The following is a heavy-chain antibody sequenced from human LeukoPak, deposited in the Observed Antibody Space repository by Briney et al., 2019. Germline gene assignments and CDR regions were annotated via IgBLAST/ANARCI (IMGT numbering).Heavy chain of an antibody. V-gene: IGHV3-30*02. CDR3: AKAHLEWFYFDY. CDR1: GFTFSSYG. J-gene: IGHJ4*02. Sequence: GGSLRLSCAASGFTFSSYGMHWVRQAPGKGLEGVAFIRYDGSNKYYADSVKGRFTISRDNSKNTLYLQMNSLRAEDTAVYYCAKAHLEWFYFDYWGQGTLVTVSS. D-gene: IGHD3-3*01. CDR2: IRYDGSNK.